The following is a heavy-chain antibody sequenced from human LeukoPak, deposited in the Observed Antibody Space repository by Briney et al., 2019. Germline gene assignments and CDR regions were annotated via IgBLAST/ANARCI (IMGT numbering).Heavy chain of an antibody. CDR2: IHYSGNT. V-gene: IGHV4-31*03. CDR1: GGSISSVNYY. J-gene: IGHJ4*02. CDR3: ARRSSGTHFFDY. Sequence: SETLSLTCTVSGGSISSVNYYWTWIRQHPGKGLEWIGYIHYSGNTYYNPSLKSRVTISLDTSRNHFSLKLSSVTAADTAVYYCARRSSGTHFFDYWGQGTLVSVSS. D-gene: IGHD1-26*01.